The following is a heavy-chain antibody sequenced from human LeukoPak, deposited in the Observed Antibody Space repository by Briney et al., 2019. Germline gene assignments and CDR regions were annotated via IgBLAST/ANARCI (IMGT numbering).Heavy chain of an antibody. CDR3: ARDRRVQPLYFFDN. CDR1: GFTFSGYA. J-gene: IGHJ4*02. Sequence: GSLRLSCAASGFTFSGYAMTWVRQAPGKGLEWVSSIGDSGDSTHYADSVKGRFTISRDNSKNTLFLQMSSLRADDTAVYYCARDRRVQPLYFFDNWGQGTLVTVSS. CDR2: IGDSGDST. V-gene: IGHV3-23*01. D-gene: IGHD2-2*01.